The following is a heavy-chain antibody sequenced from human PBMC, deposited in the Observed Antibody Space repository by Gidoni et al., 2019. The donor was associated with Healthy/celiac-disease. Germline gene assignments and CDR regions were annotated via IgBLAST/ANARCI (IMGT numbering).Heavy chain of an antibody. CDR3: AKGSEGQWLVLGWFDP. CDR1: GCPFDYYA. J-gene: IGHJ5*02. CDR2: ISWKSGSI. D-gene: IGHD6-19*01. V-gene: IGHV3-9*01. Sequence: EVQLVESGGGWVQPGRSLRLSFAASGCPFDYYAMRWVRQAPGKGREWVSGISWKSGSIGYADSVKGRFTISRDNAKNSLYLQMNSLRAEDTALYYCAKGSEGQWLVLGWFDPWGQGTLVTVSS.